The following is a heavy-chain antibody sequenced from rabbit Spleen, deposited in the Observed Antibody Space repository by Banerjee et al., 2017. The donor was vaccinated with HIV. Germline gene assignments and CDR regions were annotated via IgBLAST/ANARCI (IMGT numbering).Heavy chain of an antibody. Sequence: QEQLEESGGDLVKPGASLTLTCIASGVSFSVSSYMRWVRQAPGKGLEWIGFIYTGNAKNYYASWAKGRFTISKTSSTTVTLQVTSLTAADTATYFCTRDDGSGHYIDGYFNLWVPGTLVTVS. CDR3: TRDDGSGHYIDGYFNL. CDR1: GVSFSVSSY. J-gene: IGHJ4*01. V-gene: IGHV1S45*01. D-gene: IGHD1-1*01. CDR2: IYTGNAKN.